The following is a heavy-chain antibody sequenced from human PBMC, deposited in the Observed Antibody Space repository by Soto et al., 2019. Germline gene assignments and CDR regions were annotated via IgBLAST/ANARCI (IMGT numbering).Heavy chain of an antibody. J-gene: IGHJ4*02. V-gene: IGHV5-51*01. CDR1: GYSFTSYW. D-gene: IGHD2-15*01. CDR3: ARPHYYCSGGSCYRDYFDY. Sequence: PGESLKISCKGSGYSFTSYWIGWVRQMPGKGLEWMGIIYPGDSDTRYSPSFQGQVTISADKSISTAYLQWSSLKASDTAMYYCARPHYYCSGGSCYRDYFDYWGQGTLVTVSS. CDR2: IYPGDSDT.